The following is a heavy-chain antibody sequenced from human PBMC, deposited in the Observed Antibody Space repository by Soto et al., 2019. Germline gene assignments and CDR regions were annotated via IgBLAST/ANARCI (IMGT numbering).Heavy chain of an antibody. CDR3: ARAVLGQYDYVWGSSRYYYGMDV. V-gene: IGHV1-2*04. J-gene: IGHJ6*02. Sequence: ASVKVSCKASGYTFTGYDMHWVRQAPGQGLEWMGWINPNSGGTNYAQKFQGWVTMTRDTSISTAYMELSRLRSDDTAVYYCARAVLGQYDYVWGSSRYYYGMDVWGQGTTVTVSS. CDR2: INPNSGGT. D-gene: IGHD3-16*01. CDR1: GYTFTGYD.